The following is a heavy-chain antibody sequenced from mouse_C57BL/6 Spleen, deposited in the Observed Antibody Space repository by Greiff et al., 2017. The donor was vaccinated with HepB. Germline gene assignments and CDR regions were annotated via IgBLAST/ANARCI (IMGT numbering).Heavy chain of an antibody. J-gene: IGHJ3*01. CDR1: GYAFSSSW. D-gene: IGHD1-1*01. V-gene: IGHV1-82*01. CDR3: ERWDYGSSYEGPFAY. CDR2: IYPGDGDT. Sequence: VQLQQSGPELVKPGASVKISCKASGYAFSSSWMNWVKQRPGKGLEWIGRIYPGDGDTNYNGKFKGKATLTADKSSSTAYMQLSSLTSEDSAVYLCERWDYGSSYEGPFAYWGQGTLVTVSA.